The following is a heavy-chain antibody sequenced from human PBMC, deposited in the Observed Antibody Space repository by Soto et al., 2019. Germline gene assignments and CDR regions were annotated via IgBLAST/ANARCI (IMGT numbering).Heavy chain of an antibody. V-gene: IGHV3-30-3*01. D-gene: IGHD3-22*01. CDR2: ISYDGSNK. Sequence: QVQLVESGGGVVQPGRSLRLSCAASGFTFSSYAMHWVRQAPGKGLEWVAVISYDGSNKYYADSVKGRFTISRDNSKNTLYLQMNSLRAEETAVYYCARAGPSVYYYDSSGYYDFDDWGQGTLVTVSS. CDR1: GFTFSSYA. CDR3: ARAGPSVYYYDSSGYYDFDD. J-gene: IGHJ4*02.